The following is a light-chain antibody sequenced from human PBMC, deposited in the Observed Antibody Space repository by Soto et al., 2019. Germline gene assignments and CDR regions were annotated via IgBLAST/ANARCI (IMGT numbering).Light chain of an antibody. Sequence: EVVLTQSPGTLSLSPGERATLSCRASQSVSSTYLAWYQHKPGQAPRLLIYGASSRAAGIPARFSGSGSETEFTLTISSLQSDDFAVYYCQQYFDWPRWTFGQGTKVDIK. CDR1: QSVSSTY. CDR3: QQYFDWPRWT. V-gene: IGKV3-20*01. J-gene: IGKJ1*01. CDR2: GAS.